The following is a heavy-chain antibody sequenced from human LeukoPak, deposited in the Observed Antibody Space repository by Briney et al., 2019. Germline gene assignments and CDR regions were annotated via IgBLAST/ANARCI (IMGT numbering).Heavy chain of an antibody. Sequence: GGSLRLSCAASGFTFSSYAMSWVRQAPGKGLEWVSAISGSGGSTYYADSVKGRFTISRDNSKNTLYLRMNSLRAEDTAAYYCAKADGTTFYYYYGMDVWGQGTTVTVSS. CDR3: AKADGTTFYYYYGMDV. CDR1: GFTFSSYA. D-gene: IGHD1-1*01. J-gene: IGHJ6*02. V-gene: IGHV3-23*01. CDR2: ISGSGGST.